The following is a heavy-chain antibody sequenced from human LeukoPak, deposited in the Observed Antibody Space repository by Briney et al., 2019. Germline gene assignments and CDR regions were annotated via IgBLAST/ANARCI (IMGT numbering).Heavy chain of an antibody. Sequence: PGGSLRLSCAASGFTFRNYGMHRVRQTPGKGLEWVAVIWYDGSNKYYGDSVKGRFTISRDNSKNTVHLQMNSLRAEDTAVYYCARDRGAAADYWGQGTLVIVSS. D-gene: IGHD6-13*01. J-gene: IGHJ4*02. V-gene: IGHV3-33*01. CDR1: GFTFRNYG. CDR3: ARDRGAAADY. CDR2: IWYDGSNK.